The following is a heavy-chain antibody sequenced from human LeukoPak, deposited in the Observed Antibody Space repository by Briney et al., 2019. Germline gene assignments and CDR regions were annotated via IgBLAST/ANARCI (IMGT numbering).Heavy chain of an antibody. V-gene: IGHV1-46*01. Sequence: ASVKVSCKASGYTFTCYYMHWVRQAPGQGLEWMGIINPSGGSTSYAQKFQGRVTMTRDTSTSTVYVELSSLRSEDTAVYYCARAEQEYQLLRVFDYWGQGTLVTVSS. CDR1: GYTFTCYY. J-gene: IGHJ4*02. CDR2: INPSGGST. CDR3: ARAEQEYQLLRVFDY. D-gene: IGHD2-2*01.